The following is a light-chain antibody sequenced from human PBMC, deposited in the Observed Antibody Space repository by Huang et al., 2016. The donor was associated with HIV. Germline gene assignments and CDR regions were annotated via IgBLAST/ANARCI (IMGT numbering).Light chain of an antibody. V-gene: IGKV1-33*01. Sequence: DIEMTQSPSSLSASVGDRVTITCQASQDIRNYLNWYQQKPGKDPEVLIYHASNLQTGVPSRFSGNGSGTDFTFTISSLQPEDIATYYCQQYDDLYSFGQGTKLEIK. CDR1: QDIRNY. CDR3: QQYDDLYS. J-gene: IGKJ2*03. CDR2: HAS.